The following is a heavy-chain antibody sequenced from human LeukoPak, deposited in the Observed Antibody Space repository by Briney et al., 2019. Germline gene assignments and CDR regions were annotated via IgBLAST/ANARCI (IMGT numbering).Heavy chain of an antibody. CDR3: ARTQYYYYHMDV. J-gene: IGHJ6*03. D-gene: IGHD1-7*01. Sequence: SETLSLTCTVSGGSISSYYWSWIRQPPGKGLEWIGYIYYSGSTTYNPSLKSRVSISVDRAKSQFSLKLSSVTATDTAVYYCARTQYYYYHMDVWGKGTTVTISS. V-gene: IGHV4-59*12. CDR2: IYYSGST. CDR1: GGSISSYY.